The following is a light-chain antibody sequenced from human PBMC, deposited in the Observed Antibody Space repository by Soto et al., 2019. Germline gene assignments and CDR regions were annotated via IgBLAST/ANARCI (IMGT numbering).Light chain of an antibody. V-gene: IGKV3-15*01. CDR2: GAS. CDR3: QHYVNWPLT. J-gene: IGKJ4*01. Sequence: EIVLTQSPGTLSLSPGERATLSCRASRNFGSYSVAWYQQRPGQAPRLLIYGASIRATGVPARFSGSRSGAEFTLTISSLQSEDFAVYYCQHYVNWPLTFGGGTKVDIK. CDR1: RNFGSY.